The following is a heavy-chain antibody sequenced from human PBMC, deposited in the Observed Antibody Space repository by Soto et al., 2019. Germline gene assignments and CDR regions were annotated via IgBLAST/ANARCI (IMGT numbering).Heavy chain of an antibody. D-gene: IGHD2-8*01. Sequence: GGSLRLSCAASGFTVSSNYMSWVRQAPGKGLEWVSVIYSGGSTYYADSVKGRFTISRDNSKNTLYLQMNSLRAEDTAVYYCAKEAGGVVLMVYATYFDYWGQGTLVTVSS. CDR1: GFTVSSNY. CDR3: AKEAGGVVLMVYATYFDY. V-gene: IGHV3-66*01. J-gene: IGHJ4*02. CDR2: IYSGGST.